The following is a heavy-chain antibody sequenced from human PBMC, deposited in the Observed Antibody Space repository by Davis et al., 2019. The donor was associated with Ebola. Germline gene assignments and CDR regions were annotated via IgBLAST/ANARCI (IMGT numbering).Heavy chain of an antibody. J-gene: IGHJ3*02. CDR3: TTPGGQDSGYDVFDI. D-gene: IGHD5-12*01. CDR1: GYTFTNYH. CDR2: INPNDGRT. V-gene: IGHV1-46*03. Sequence: AASVTVSCKASGYTFTNYHMHWVRQAPGQGIEWMGMINPNDGRTIYAQKFQGRVTVTRDTSTTTDYMDLSSLRSADTALYYCTTPGGQDSGYDVFDIWGQGTMVTVFS.